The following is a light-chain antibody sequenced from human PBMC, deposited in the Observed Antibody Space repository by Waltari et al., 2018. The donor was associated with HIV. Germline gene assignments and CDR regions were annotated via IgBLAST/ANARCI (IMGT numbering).Light chain of an antibody. J-gene: IGKJ2*01. Sequence: EIVMTQSPATLSVSPGERATLSCRASQSVSSNLAWYQQKPGQAPRLLIYGASTRATGIPARFSGGGSVTEFTLTISSLQSEDFAVYYCQQYNNWPPYTFGQGTKLEIK. CDR2: GAS. CDR1: QSVSSN. V-gene: IGKV3-15*01. CDR3: QQYNNWPPYT.